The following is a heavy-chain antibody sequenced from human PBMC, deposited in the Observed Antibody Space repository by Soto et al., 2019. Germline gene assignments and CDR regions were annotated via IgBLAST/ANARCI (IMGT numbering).Heavy chain of an antibody. CDR1: GFTFSDRF. CDR2: AKSRARGFAT. J-gene: IGHJ2*01. CDR3: ASPKVAVAALRDRYFDF. V-gene: IGHV3-72*01. D-gene: IGHD2-15*01. Sequence: EVQLVESGGGLVQPGGSLRLSCAASGFTFSDRFMDWVRQAPGKGLEWIGRAKSRARGFATQYADSVKGRFTVSRDESTSAFYLQMNTLNAGDTAVYYCASPKVAVAALRDRYFDFWCRGTLVTVSS.